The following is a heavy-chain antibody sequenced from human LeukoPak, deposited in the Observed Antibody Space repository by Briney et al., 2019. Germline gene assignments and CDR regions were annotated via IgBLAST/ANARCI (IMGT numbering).Heavy chain of an antibody. CDR2: INHSGST. J-gene: IGHJ4*02. CDR3: AGTPLDY. Sequence: SETLSLTCAVYGGSFSGYYWSWIRQPPGKGLEWIGEINHSGSTNYNPSLKSRVTISVDTSKNQFSLKLSSVTAADTAVYYCAGTPLDYWGQGTLVTVSS. CDR1: GGSFSGYY. V-gene: IGHV4-34*01.